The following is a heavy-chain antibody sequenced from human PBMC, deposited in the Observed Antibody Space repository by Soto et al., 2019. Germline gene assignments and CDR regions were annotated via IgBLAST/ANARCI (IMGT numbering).Heavy chain of an antibody. D-gene: IGHD3-16*01. V-gene: IGHV3-23*01. CDR1: GFTFSSYA. CDR2: ISATGGGT. Sequence: PVGSLRLSCAASGFTFSSYAMSWVSQARGKGLEWVSAISATGGGTYYADSVKGRFTISRNNSHNTLYLQVHSLTAEDTAVYYCAKDRRAGGNSAFYFDFWGQGAQVTVSS. CDR3: AKDRRAGGNSAFYFDF. J-gene: IGHJ4*02.